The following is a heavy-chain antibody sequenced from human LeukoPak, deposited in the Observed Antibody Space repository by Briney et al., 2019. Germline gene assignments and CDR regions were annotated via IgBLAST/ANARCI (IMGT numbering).Heavy chain of an antibody. D-gene: IGHD1-26*01. CDR3: ARLGIVGAPFDY. CDR1: GFTFSSYG. Sequence: GGSLRLSCAASGFTFSSYGMSWVRQAPGKGLEWVSAFSGSGGSTYYADSVKGRFTISRDNAKNSLYLQMNSLRAEDTAVYYCARLGIVGAPFDYWGQGTLVTVSS. CDR2: FSGSGGST. V-gene: IGHV3-23*01. J-gene: IGHJ4*02.